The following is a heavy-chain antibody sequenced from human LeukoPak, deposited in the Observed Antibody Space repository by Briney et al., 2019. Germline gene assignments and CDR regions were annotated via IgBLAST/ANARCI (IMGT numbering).Heavy chain of an antibody. CDR2: ISGSGGST. V-gene: IGHV3-23*01. CDR3: ARGRHYYDSSGHDAFDI. D-gene: IGHD3-22*01. CDR1: GFTFSSYG. Sequence: PGGTLRLSCAASGFTFSSYGMSWVRQAPGKGLEWVSAISGSGGSTYYADSVKGRFTISRDNSKNTLYLQMNSLRAEDTAVYYCARGRHYYDSSGHDAFDIWGQGTMVTVSS. J-gene: IGHJ3*02.